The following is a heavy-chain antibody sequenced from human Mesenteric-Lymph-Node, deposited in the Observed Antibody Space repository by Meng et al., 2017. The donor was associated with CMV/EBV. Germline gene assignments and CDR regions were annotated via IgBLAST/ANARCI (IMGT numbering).Heavy chain of an antibody. Sequence: GESLKISCAASGFTFSSYAMHWVRQAPGKGLEWVAVISYDGSNKYYADSVKGRFTISRDNSKNTLYLQMNSLRAEDTAVYYCARDGAYYDFWSGYYSPLDAFDIWGQGTMVTVSS. J-gene: IGHJ3*02. CDR1: GFTFSSYA. V-gene: IGHV3-30*04. CDR2: ISYDGSNK. D-gene: IGHD3-3*01. CDR3: ARDGAYYDFWSGYYSPLDAFDI.